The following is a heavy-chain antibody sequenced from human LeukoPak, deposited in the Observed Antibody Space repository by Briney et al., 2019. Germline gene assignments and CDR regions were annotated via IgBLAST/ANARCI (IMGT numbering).Heavy chain of an antibody. CDR2: ISYDGSNK. J-gene: IGHJ4*02. V-gene: IGHV3-30*18. Sequence: GGSLRLSCAASGFTFSSYGMHWVRQAPGKGLEWVAAISYDGSNKYYADSVKGRFTISRDNSKNTLYLQMNSLRAEDTAVYYCAKGGAVGATSFDYWGQGTLVTVSS. CDR3: AKGGAVGATSFDY. D-gene: IGHD1-26*01. CDR1: GFTFSSYG.